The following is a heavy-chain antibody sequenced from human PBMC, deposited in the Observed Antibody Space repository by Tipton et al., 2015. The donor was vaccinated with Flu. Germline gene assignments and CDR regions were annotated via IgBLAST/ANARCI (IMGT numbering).Heavy chain of an antibody. Sequence: QLVQSGAEVKKPGASVKVSCKASGYTFTGYYMHWVRQAPGQGLEWMGWINPNSGGTNYAQKFQGRVTMTRDTSISTAYMELSRLRSDDPAVYYCARSAIVVVITPFDYWGQGTLVTVSS. D-gene: IGHD3-22*01. CDR2: INPNSGGT. CDR3: ARSAIVVVITPFDY. CDR1: GYTFTGYY. J-gene: IGHJ4*02. V-gene: IGHV1-2*02.